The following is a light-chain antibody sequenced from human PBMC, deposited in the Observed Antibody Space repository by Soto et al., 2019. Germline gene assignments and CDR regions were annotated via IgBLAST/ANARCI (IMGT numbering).Light chain of an antibody. V-gene: IGLV1-51*01. CDR1: SSNIGKNS. J-gene: IGLJ2*01. Sequence: QSVLTQPPSVSAAPGQRVSISCSGGSSNIGKNSVSWYQQLPATAPKLLIYDDHQRPSAIPDRFSASKSGTSATLDITGLQPADEADYYCATWDLTLSAGALFGGGTKLTVL. CDR3: ATWDLTLSAGAL. CDR2: DDH.